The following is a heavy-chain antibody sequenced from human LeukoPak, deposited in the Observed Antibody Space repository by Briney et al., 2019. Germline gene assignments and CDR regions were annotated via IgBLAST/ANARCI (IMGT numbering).Heavy chain of an antibody. Sequence: QTGGSLRLSCAASGFTFSSYAMSWVRQAPGKGLKGVSAIGDSGGSTYYADSVKGRFTISRDNSKNTLYLQMNSLRAEDTAVYYCAKDSVTKYDFWSGPTYFVDYWGQGTLVTVSS. CDR2: IGDSGGST. V-gene: IGHV3-23*01. CDR3: AKDSVTKYDFWSGPTYFVDY. D-gene: IGHD3-3*01. CDR1: GFTFSSYA. J-gene: IGHJ4*02.